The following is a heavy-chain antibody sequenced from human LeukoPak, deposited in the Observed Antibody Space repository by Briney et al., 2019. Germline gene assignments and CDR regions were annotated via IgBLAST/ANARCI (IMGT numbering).Heavy chain of an antibody. CDR1: GFIFSDYG. V-gene: IGHV3-33*01. D-gene: IGHD1-1*01. Sequence: GGSLRLSCAVSGFIFSDYGFHWVRQAPGKGLEWVAVTRFDGSIKQYADSVKGRFTTSRDDSKNTLYLQMNFLKSEDTAVYYCARWGGTRQYYFDYWGQGTLVTVSS. CDR3: ARWGGTRQYYFDY. CDR2: TRFDGSIK. J-gene: IGHJ4*02.